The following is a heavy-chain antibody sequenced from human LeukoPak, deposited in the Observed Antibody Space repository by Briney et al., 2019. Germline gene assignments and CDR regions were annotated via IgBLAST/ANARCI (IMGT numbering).Heavy chain of an antibody. D-gene: IGHD3-16*01. J-gene: IGHJ4*02. Sequence: GASVKVSCKASGYTFTSYGISWVRQAPGQGLEWMGWINPNSGGTNYAQKFQGRVTMTRDTSISTAYMELSRLRSDDTAVYYCARDRSRFLGLCYFDYWGQGTLVTVSS. CDR3: ARDRSRFLGLCYFDY. CDR1: GYTFTSYG. CDR2: INPNSGGT. V-gene: IGHV1-2*02.